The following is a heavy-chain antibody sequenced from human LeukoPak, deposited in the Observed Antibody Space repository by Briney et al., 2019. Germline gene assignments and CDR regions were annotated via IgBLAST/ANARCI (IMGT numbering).Heavy chain of an antibody. CDR2: ISYDGSNK. CDR1: GFTFSSYA. CDR3: AKTIVVVTAILPGYGMDV. Sequence: GGSLRLSCAASGFTFSSYAMSWVRQAPGKGLEWVAVISYDGSNKYYADSVKGRFTISRDNSKNTLYLQMNSLRAEDTAVYYCAKTIVVVTAILPGYGMDVWGQGTTVTVSS. J-gene: IGHJ6*02. V-gene: IGHV3-30*18. D-gene: IGHD2-21*02.